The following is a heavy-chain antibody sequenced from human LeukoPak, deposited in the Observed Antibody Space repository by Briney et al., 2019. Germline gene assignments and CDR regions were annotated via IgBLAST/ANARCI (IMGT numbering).Heavy chain of an antibody. J-gene: IGHJ4*02. Sequence: PGGSLRLSCAASGFTFSDYYMSWIRQAPGKGLEWVSYISGNGNTIYYADSVKGRFTISRDNAKNSLYLQMNSLRAEDTAVYYCARDLGYTAGATTDYWGQGTLVTVSS. CDR2: ISGNGNTI. V-gene: IGHV3-11*01. D-gene: IGHD5-18*01. CDR1: GFTFSDYY. CDR3: ARDLGYTAGATTDY.